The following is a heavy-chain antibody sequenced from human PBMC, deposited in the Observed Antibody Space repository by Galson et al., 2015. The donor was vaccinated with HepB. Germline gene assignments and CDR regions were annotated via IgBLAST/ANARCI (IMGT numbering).Heavy chain of an antibody. V-gene: IGHV1-69-2*01. CDR3: ATDPIWGFYAD. J-gene: IGHJ4*02. D-gene: IGHD7-27*01. CDR1: GYTFTDYY. CDR2: VDPEDGET. Sequence: VKVSCKVSGYTFTDYYIHWVQQAPGKGLEWMGLVDPEDGETIYAEKFQGRVTITADTSTDTAYMELSSLRSEDTAVYYCATDPIWGFYADWGQGTLVTVSS.